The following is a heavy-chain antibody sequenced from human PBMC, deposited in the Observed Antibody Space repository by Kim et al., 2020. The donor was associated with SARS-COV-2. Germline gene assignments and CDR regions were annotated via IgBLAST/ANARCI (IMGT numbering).Heavy chain of an antibody. J-gene: IGHJ5*02. D-gene: IGHD3-10*01. CDR3: ARAAITMVRGVIIDP. Sequence: QKLQGRVTMTTDTSTSTAYMELRSLRSDDTAVYYCARAAITMVRGVIIDPWGQGTLVTVSS. V-gene: IGHV1-18*01.